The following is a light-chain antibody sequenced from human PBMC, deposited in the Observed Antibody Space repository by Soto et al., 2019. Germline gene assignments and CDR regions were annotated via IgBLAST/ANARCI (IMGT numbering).Light chain of an antibody. CDR2: ENN. CDR3: RTWDSSLSAWV. V-gene: IGLV1-51*02. J-gene: IGLJ3*02. CDR1: SSNIGNNY. Sequence: QSVLTQPPSVSAAPGQKVTISCSGSSSNIGNNYVSWYQQLPGTAHKLLIYENNKRPSGIPDRFSGSKSGTSATLGITGLQTGDEADYYCRTWDSSLSAWVFGGGTKLTVL.